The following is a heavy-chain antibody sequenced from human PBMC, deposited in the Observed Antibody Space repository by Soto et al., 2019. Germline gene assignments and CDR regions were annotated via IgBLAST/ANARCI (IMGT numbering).Heavy chain of an antibody. CDR2: INAGNGNT. CDR3: ARDVAAADY. V-gene: IGHV1-3*01. Sequence: ASVKVSFKASGYTFPSYSMHWVRQAPGQRLEWMGWINAGNGNTKYSQKFQGRVTITRETSASTAYMELSSLRSEDTAVYYCARDVAAADYWGQGTLVTVSS. J-gene: IGHJ4*02. D-gene: IGHD6-13*01. CDR1: GYTFPSYS.